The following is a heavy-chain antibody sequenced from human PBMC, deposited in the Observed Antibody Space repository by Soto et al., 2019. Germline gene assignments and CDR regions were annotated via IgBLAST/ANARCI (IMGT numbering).Heavy chain of an antibody. Sequence: SVKVSCKASGGTFSSYAISWVRQAPGQGLEWMGGIIPIFGTANYAQKFQGRVKITADESTSTTYMELRSMRSDDTAVYYCASWYYGSGSYYDSDYWGQGTLVTVSS. D-gene: IGHD3-10*01. CDR2: IIPIFGTA. V-gene: IGHV1-69*13. CDR3: ASWYYGSGSYYDSDY. J-gene: IGHJ4*02. CDR1: GGTFSSYA.